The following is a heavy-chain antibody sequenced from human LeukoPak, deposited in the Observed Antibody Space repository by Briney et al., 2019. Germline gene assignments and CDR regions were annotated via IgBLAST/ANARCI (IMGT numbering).Heavy chain of an antibody. CDR2: ISGSGGST. Sequence: GGSLRLSCAASGFTFSSYAMSWVRQAPGKGLEWVSAISGSGGSTYYADSVKGRFTISRDNSKNTLYLQMNSLRAEDTAVYYCARDRIVVVPAAIGTRHYYYYGMDVWGQGTTVTVSS. CDR1: GFTFSSYA. CDR3: ARDRIVVVPAAIGTRHYYYYGMDV. J-gene: IGHJ6*02. D-gene: IGHD2-2*02. V-gene: IGHV3-23*01.